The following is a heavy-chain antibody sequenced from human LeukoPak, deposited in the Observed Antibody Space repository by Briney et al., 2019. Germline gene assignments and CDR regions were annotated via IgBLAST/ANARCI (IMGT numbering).Heavy chain of an antibody. CDR3: AKGGDSTSNLNCFDP. V-gene: IGHV4-59*01. Sequence: SETLSLTCTVSGGSISSYYWSWIRQPPGKGLEWIGYIYYSGSTNYNPSLKSRVTISVDTSKDQFSLKLSSVTAADTAVYYCAKGGDSTSNLNCFDPWAKETLATVSP. CDR1: GGSISSYY. D-gene: IGHD6-13*01. J-gene: IGHJ5*02. CDR2: IYYSGST.